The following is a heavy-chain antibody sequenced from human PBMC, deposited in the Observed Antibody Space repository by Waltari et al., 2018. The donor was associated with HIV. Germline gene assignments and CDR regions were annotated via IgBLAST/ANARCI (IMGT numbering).Heavy chain of an antibody. Sequence: EVQLVESGGGSVQLGRSLRLSCTSSGITFDDYATHRVRQPTGKGLEWVSGISWNSGDIAYADSVKGRFTISRDNTKNSLFLQMNSVRVEDTALYYCVKDGASTIFGVLNGMDVWGQGTTVTVSS. D-gene: IGHD3-3*01. J-gene: IGHJ6*02. V-gene: IGHV3-9*01. CDR1: GITFDDYA. CDR3: VKDGASTIFGVLNGMDV. CDR2: ISWNSGDI.